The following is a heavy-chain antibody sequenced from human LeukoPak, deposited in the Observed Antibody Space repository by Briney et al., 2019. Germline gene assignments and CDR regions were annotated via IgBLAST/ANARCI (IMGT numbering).Heavy chain of an antibody. Sequence: PSETLSLTCTVSGGSISIYYWSWIRQPPGKGLEWLGYAYNSGSTLYNPSLKGRVTISVDTSRNEFSLRLTSVTAADAAVYYCVRDRELNYWGQGTLVTVSS. J-gene: IGHJ4*02. V-gene: IGHV4-59*01. CDR2: AYNSGST. D-gene: IGHD3-10*01. CDR1: GGSISIYY. CDR3: VRDRELNY.